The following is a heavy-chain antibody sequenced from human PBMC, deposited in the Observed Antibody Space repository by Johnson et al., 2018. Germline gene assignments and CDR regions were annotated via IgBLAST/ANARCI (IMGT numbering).Heavy chain of an antibody. Sequence: EVQLVESGGGLVQPGGSLRLSCAASGFTFSSYDMHWVRQATGKGLEWVSAIGTAGDTYYPGSVKGRFTISRENAKNSLYLQMNSLRAGDTAVYYCARSYYYSSGYAFDIWGQGTMVTVSS. CDR2: IGTAGDT. CDR1: GFTFSSYD. V-gene: IGHV3-13*01. D-gene: IGHD3-22*01. CDR3: ARSYYYSSGYAFDI. J-gene: IGHJ3*02.